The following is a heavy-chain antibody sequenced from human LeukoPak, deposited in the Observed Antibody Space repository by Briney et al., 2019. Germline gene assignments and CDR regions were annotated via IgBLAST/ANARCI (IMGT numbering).Heavy chain of an antibody. CDR2: VGNSFSGERT. CDR1: GFTFSIYA. Sequence: VGSLRLSCAASGFTFSIYAMSWVRQAPGKGLEWVSVVGNSFSGERTYYADSVKGRFTISRDNSKNTLFLQMDSLRVEDTAIYYCAKLQRWLERAFDIWGPGTMVTVSS. CDR3: AKLQRWLERAFDI. J-gene: IGHJ3*02. V-gene: IGHV3-23*01. D-gene: IGHD6-19*01.